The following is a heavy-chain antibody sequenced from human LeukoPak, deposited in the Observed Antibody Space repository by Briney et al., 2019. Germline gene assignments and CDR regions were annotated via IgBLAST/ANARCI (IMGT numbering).Heavy chain of an antibody. D-gene: IGHD2-21*02. J-gene: IGHJ4*02. V-gene: IGHV4-59*08. CDR2: IYYSGST. CDR1: GDSISSDY. CDR3: ARQAYCGGDCYSLDY. Sequence: PSGTLSLTCTVSGDSISSDYWSWIRQPPGKGLEWIGYIYYSGSTNYNPSLKSRVTISVDTSKNQFSLKLSSVTAADTAVYYCARQAYCGGDCYSLDYWGQGTLVTVSS.